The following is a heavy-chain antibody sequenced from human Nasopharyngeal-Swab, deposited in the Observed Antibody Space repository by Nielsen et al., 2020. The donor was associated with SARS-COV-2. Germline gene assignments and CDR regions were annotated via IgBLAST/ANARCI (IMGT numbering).Heavy chain of an antibody. V-gene: IGHV3-7*01. CDR3: GRQLRLGELSLYNEFDY. CDR1: GFTFSSYW. D-gene: IGHD3-16*02. Sequence: GGSLRLSCAASGFTFSSYWMSWVRQAPGKGLEWVANIKQDGSEKYYVDSVKGRFTISRDNAKNSLYLQMNSLRAEDTAVYYCGRQLRLGELSLYNEFDYWGQGTLVTVSS. J-gene: IGHJ4*02. CDR2: IKQDGSEK.